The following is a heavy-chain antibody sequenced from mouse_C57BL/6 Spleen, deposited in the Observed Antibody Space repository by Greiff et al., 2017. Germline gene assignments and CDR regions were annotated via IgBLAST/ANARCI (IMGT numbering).Heavy chain of an antibody. CDR3: ARAGGLTFDY. V-gene: IGHV1-7*01. CDR1: GYTFTSYW. D-gene: IGHD2-4*01. J-gene: IGHJ2*01. Sequence: QVQLQQSGAELAKPGASVKLSCKASGYTFTSYWMHWVKQRPGQGLEWIGYINPSSGYTKYNQKFQDKATLTAAKSSSTAYMQLSSLTYEDSAVYYCARAGGLTFDYWGQGTTLTVSS. CDR2: INPSSGYT.